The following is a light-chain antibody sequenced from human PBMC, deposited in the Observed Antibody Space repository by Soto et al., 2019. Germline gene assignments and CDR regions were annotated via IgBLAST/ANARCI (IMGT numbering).Light chain of an antibody. CDR2: STS. J-gene: IGLJ7*01. CDR3: LLYSAGTCV. Sequence: QAVVTQEPSLTVSPGGTVTLTCAFSTGAVTSVYHPNWFQQKPGQAPRALIYSTSIKHSGNPARFSGSLLGGKAALTLSGVQPEDEADDYGLLYSAGTCVFGGGTQLNVL. V-gene: IGLV7-43*01. CDR1: TGAVTSVYH.